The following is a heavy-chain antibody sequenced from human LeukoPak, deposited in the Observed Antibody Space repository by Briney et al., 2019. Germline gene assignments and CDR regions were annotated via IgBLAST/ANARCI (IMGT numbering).Heavy chain of an antibody. V-gene: IGHV4-34*01. D-gene: IGHD6-19*01. CDR1: GVPFSNYY. CDR2: INHSGYT. Sequence: SETLSLTCTVSGVPFSNYYWSWVRQSPRQGLEWIGEINHSGYTNYNPSLKSRVTMSIDTAKNQFSLILTSVTAADAGVYYCTRAVAGHPDWGQGTLVTVSS. CDR3: TRAVAGHPD. J-gene: IGHJ4*02.